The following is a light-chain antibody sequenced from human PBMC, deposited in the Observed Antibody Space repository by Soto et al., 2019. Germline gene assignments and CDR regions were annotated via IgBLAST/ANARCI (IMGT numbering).Light chain of an antibody. CDR1: RSNIGAGYD. CDR2: GNS. Sequence: QPVLTQPPSVSGAPGQRVTISCTGSRSNIGAGYDVHWYQQLPGTAPKLLIYGNSNRPSGVPDRFSGSKSGTSASLAVTGLQAEDEADYYCQSYDRSLSGWVFGGGTKVTVL. V-gene: IGLV1-40*01. J-gene: IGLJ3*02. CDR3: QSYDRSLSGWV.